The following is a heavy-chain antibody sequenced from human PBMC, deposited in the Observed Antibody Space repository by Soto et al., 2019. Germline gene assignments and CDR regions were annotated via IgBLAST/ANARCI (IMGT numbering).Heavy chain of an antibody. J-gene: IGHJ5*02. CDR3: VRDPRAA. CDR2: ISFDSTNK. V-gene: IGHV3-30-3*01. CDR1: GFAFSTYT. Sequence: VETGGGVVQPGRSLRLSCAASGFAFSTYTMHWVRQVPGKGLEWVAVISFDSTNKYYADSVKGRFTISRDNSNNTLYLQRNSLRPDASALYYCVRDPRAAWGEGTLLTVSS.